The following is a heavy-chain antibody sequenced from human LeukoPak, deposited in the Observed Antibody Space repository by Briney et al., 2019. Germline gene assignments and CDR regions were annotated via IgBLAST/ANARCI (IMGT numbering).Heavy chain of an antibody. D-gene: IGHD4-23*01. V-gene: IGHV1-2*02. CDR1: GYTFTDYH. J-gene: IGHJ4*02. CDR3: AREMETGTVVTPGY. CDR2: INPNSGGT. Sequence: GASVKVSCKASGYTFTDYHMHWVRQAPGQGLEWMGWINPNSGGTNYAQKFQGRVTLTRDTSISTTNMELRSLRSDDTAVYYCAREMETGTVVTPGYWGQGPLVTVSS.